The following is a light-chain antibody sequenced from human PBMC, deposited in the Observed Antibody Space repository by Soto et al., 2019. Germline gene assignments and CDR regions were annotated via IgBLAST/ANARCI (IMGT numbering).Light chain of an antibody. CDR1: SSNIGSNT. CDR3: AEWDDSLNGYV. CDR2: GDN. J-gene: IGLJ1*01. V-gene: IGLV1-44*01. Sequence: QSVLTQPPSASGTPGQRVTISCSGSSSNIGSNTVNWYQQLPGTAPKVLIYGDNQRPSGVPDRFSGSKSGSSASLAISGLHSEDEADYYCAEWDDSLNGYVFGTGTKVTVL.